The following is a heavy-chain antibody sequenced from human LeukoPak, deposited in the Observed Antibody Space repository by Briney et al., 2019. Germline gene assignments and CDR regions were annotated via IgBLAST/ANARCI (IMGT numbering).Heavy chain of an antibody. Sequence: SETLSLTCAVYGGSFSGYYWSWIRQPPGKGLEWIGEITHNGSTSYNPSLKGRATISVDTSKIQSSLQLSSVTAADTALYYCARHRSGYPYDAFDIWGQGTMVTVSS. CDR3: ARHRSGYPYDAFDI. CDR2: ITHNGST. CDR1: GGSFSGYY. V-gene: IGHV4-34*01. D-gene: IGHD3-22*01. J-gene: IGHJ3*02.